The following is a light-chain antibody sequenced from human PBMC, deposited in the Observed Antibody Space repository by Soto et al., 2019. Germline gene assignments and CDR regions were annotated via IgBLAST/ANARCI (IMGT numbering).Light chain of an antibody. V-gene: IGKV3-11*01. CDR2: DAS. CDR1: QSVSNY. J-gene: IGKJ4*01. CDR3: QQRSNWPLLT. Sequence: EIVLTQSPATLSLSTGERATLYCRASQSVSNYLAWYHQKPGQAPRLLIYDASNRATCIPARFSGSGSGTDFTLTIRSLEPEDFEVYYCQQRSNWPLLTFGGGTKLEIK.